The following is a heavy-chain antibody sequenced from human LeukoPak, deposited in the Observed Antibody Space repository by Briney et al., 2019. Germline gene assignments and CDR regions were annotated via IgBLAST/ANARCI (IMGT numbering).Heavy chain of an antibody. CDR2: ISAYNGNT. Sequence: ASVKVSCKASGYTFTSYGISWVRQAPGQGLEWMGWISAYNGNTNYAQKLQGRDTMTTKASMSTANMELGSLRSDDTAVYYCARDKYYYGSGSYYRKTDFDYWGQGTLVTVSS. D-gene: IGHD3-10*01. J-gene: IGHJ4*02. CDR1: GYTFTSYG. CDR3: ARDKYYYGSGSYYRKTDFDY. V-gene: IGHV1-18*01.